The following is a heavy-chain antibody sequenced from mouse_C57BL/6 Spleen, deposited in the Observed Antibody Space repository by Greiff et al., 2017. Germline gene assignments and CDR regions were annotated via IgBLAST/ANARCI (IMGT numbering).Heavy chain of an antibody. CDR2: IYPGDGDT. J-gene: IGHJ2*01. CDR3: ARPTAYYFDY. D-gene: IGHD2-10*01. CDR1: GYAFSSSW. V-gene: IGHV1-82*01. Sequence: QVQLQQSGPELVKPGASVKISCKASGYAFSSSWMNWVKQRPGKGLEWIGRIYPGDGDTNYNGKFKGKATLTADKSSSTAYMQLSSLTSEDSAVYVCARPTAYYFDYWGKGTTLTVSS.